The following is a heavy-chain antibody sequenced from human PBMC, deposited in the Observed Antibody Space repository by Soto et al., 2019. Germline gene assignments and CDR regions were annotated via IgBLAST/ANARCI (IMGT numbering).Heavy chain of an antibody. D-gene: IGHD4-4*01. CDR2: ISWNSGSI. J-gene: IGHJ6*03. Sequence: GGSLRLSCAASGFTFDDYAMHWVRQAPGKGLEWVSGISWNSGSIGYADSVKGRFTISRDNAKNSLYLQMNSLRAEDTALYYCAKDIHYSGIMDVWGKGTTVTVSS. CDR1: GFTFDDYA. CDR3: AKDIHYSGIMDV. V-gene: IGHV3-9*01.